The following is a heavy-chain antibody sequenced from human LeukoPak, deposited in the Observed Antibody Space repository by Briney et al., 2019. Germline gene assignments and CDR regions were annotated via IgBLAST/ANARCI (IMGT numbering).Heavy chain of an antibody. CDR2: ISYSGST. CDR1: GGSVSSGNYY. V-gene: IGHV4-61*01. D-gene: IGHD3-22*01. Sequence: SETLSLTCTVSGGSVSSGNYYWSWIRQPPGKGLEWIGYISYSGSTKYNPSLKSRVTISADTSKNQFSLRLSSVTAADTAVYYCARGTGYYSTWGQGTLVTVSS. J-gene: IGHJ4*02. CDR3: ARGTGYYST.